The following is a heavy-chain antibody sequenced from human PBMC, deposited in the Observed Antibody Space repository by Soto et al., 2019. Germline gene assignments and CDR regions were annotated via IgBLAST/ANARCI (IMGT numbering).Heavy chain of an antibody. CDR1: GGSISSYY. CDR3: ARDLGSSSSEYYYYMDV. V-gene: IGHV4-59*01. Sequence: SETLSLTCTVSGGSISSYYWSWIRQPPGKGLEWIGYIYYSGSTNYNPSLKSRVTISVDTSKNQFSLKLSSVTAADTAVYYCARDLGSSSSEYYYYMDVWGKGTTVTVSS. CDR2: IYYSGST. D-gene: IGHD6-6*01. J-gene: IGHJ6*03.